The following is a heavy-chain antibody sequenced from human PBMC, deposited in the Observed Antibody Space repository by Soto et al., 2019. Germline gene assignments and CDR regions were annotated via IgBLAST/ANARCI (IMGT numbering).Heavy chain of an antibody. CDR2: ISYDGSNK. CDR1: GFTFSSYA. J-gene: IGHJ4*02. D-gene: IGHD3-22*01. CDR3: ARGGTMIVVVITTDY. V-gene: IGHV3-30-3*01. Sequence: QVQLVESGGGVVQPGRSLRLSCAASGFTFSSYAMHWVRQAPGKGLEWVAVISYDGSNKYYADSVKGRFTISRDNSKNTLYLQMNSLRAEDTAVYYCARGGTMIVVVITTDYWGQGTLVTVSS.